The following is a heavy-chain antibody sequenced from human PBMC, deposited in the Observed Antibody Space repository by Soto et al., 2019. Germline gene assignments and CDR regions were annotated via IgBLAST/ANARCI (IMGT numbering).Heavy chain of an antibody. J-gene: IGHJ6*04. CDR3: PRAGPYYYGCDV. Sequence: PSETLSLTCTVSGDSISNSYYYWNWIRQSPGKGLEWIASIDYSGSTYYNPSLKSRVVISADTSKNLFSIKLRSVTAADTALYLCPRAGPYYYGCDVWGKRTTVTRS. CDR2: IDYSGST. CDR1: GDSISNSYYY. V-gene: IGHV4-30-4*01.